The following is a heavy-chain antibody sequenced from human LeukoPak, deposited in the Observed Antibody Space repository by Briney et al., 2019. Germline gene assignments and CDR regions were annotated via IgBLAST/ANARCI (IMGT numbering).Heavy chain of an antibody. CDR3: AREYGGSGRSCYVSP. V-gene: IGHV4-59*01. Sequence: PSETLSLTCSVSGGSFNDYYWSWIRQPPGKGLEWIGNINYSGRTNHNPSLKSRLTISIDTSENQFSLKLSSVTAADTAVYYCAREYGGSGRSCYVSPWGHGTLVTVSS. J-gene: IGHJ5*02. D-gene: IGHD1-26*01. CDR1: GGSFNDYY. CDR2: INYSGRT.